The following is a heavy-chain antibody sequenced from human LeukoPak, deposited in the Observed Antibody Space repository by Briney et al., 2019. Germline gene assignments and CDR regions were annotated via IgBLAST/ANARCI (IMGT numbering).Heavy chain of an antibody. J-gene: IGHJ3*01. D-gene: IGHD3-16*01. V-gene: IGHV3-64*03. Sequence: PGGSLRLSCSASGFTPRNSAMHWVRQAPGKGLKFFSGISFDGGSTYYVDSVKGRFTISRDSSKNTLYLQMSSLRTEDTAVYYCVKDPYGAFDVWGQGTMVTVSS. CDR3: VKDPYGAFDV. CDR1: GFTPRNSA. CDR2: ISFDGGST.